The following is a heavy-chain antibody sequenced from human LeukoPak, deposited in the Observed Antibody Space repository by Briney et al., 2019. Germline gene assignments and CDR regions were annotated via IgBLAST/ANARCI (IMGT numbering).Heavy chain of an antibody. CDR1: GFTFSSNG. D-gene: IGHD4-11*01. V-gene: IGHV3-33*01. CDR2: IWYDGSNK. Sequence: PGRSLGLSCAASGFTFSSNGMHWVRQAPGKGLEWVGIIWYDGSNKYYADSVKGRFTISRDNSKNTLYLQMNSLRVEDTAVYYCARPYYSNYYYYGMDVWGQGTTVTVSS. J-gene: IGHJ6*02. CDR3: ARPYYSNYYYYGMDV.